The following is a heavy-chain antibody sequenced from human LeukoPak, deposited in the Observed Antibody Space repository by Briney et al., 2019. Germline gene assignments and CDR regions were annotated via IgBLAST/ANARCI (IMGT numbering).Heavy chain of an antibody. CDR1: GFTFNNYA. D-gene: IGHD6-19*01. CDR3: AKDRASGSGSYSYRGFDH. V-gene: IGHV3-23*01. Sequence: GGSLRLSCAASGFTFNNYATSWVRQAPGRGLEWVSAISSGGDYTNSADSVKGRFTISRGNSRNTLYLQMNSLRAEDTAVYYCAKDRASGSGSYSYRGFDHWGQGTLVTVSS. CDR2: ISSGGDYT. J-gene: IGHJ5*02.